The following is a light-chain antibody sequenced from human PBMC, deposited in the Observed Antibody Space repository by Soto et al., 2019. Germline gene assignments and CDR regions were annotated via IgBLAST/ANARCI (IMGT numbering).Light chain of an antibody. Sequence: IGLTQSPGTLSLSQGERATLSCRASQSVSSSYLAWYQQKPGQAPRLLIYGASSRATGIPDRFSGSGSGTDFTLTISRLEPEDFTVYYCQQYGSSPRTFGQGTKVDIK. V-gene: IGKV3-20*01. J-gene: IGKJ1*01. CDR3: QQYGSSPRT. CDR2: GAS. CDR1: QSVSSSY.